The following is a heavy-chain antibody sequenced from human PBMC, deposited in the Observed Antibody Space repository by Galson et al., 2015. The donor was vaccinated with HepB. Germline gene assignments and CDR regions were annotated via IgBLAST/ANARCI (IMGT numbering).Heavy chain of an antibody. CDR3: ARARSWSGFGLDYFDY. D-gene: IGHD6-13*01. CDR2: ISPYNGNT. V-gene: IGHV1-18*01. CDR1: GFTFTSYG. J-gene: IGHJ4*02. Sequence: SVKVSCKASGFTFTSYGISWVRQAPGQGLEWMEWISPYNGNTDYAQKFQGRVTMTTDTSTSTAYMELSSLRSEDTAVYYCARARSWSGFGLDYFDYWGQGTLVTVSS.